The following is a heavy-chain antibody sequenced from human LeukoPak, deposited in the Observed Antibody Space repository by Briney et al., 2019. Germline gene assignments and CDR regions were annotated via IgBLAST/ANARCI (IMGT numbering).Heavy chain of an antibody. D-gene: IGHD2-2*01. CDR1: GFTFSSYG. Sequence: GGSLRLSCAASGFTFSSYGMHWVRQAPGKGLEWVAFIRYDGSKKYYADSVKGRFTISRDNSKSTLSLQMNSLRAEDTAVYYCASEYQLLYYMDVWGKGATVTVSS. CDR2: IRYDGSKK. CDR3: ASEYQLLYYMDV. V-gene: IGHV3-30*02. J-gene: IGHJ6*03.